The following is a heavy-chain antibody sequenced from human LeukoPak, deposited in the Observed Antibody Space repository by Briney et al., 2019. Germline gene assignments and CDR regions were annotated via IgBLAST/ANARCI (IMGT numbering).Heavy chain of an antibody. Sequence: SETLSLTCTVAGGSISSYYWSWIRQPPGKGLEGIGDVYYSGSTNYNPSLKSRVTISVDTSKNHFSLKLSSVTAADTAVYYCAGGDYGDYSFYWYFDLWGRGTLVTVSS. V-gene: IGHV4-59*01. CDR2: VYYSGST. D-gene: IGHD4-17*01. J-gene: IGHJ2*01. CDR1: GGSISSYY. CDR3: AGGDYGDYSFYWYFDL.